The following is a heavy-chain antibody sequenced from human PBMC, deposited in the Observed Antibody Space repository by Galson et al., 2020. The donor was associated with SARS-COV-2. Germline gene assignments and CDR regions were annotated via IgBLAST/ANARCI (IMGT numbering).Heavy chain of an antibody. Sequence: SETLSLTCSVSGYSTSSGFYWGWIRQPPRKGLEWIANIYHTGDTYYNPSLESRVTISLDTANNQFFLKVTSVTAADTAVYYCARSQYLAHDVFNFWGQGTRVTVSS. CDR3: ARSQYLAHDVFNF. J-gene: IGHJ3*01. CDR1: GYSTSSGFY. CDR2: IYHTGDT. D-gene: IGHD2-2*01. V-gene: IGHV4-38-2*02.